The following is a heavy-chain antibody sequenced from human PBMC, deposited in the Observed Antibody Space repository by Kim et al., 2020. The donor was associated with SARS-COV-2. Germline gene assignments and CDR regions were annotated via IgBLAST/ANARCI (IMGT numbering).Heavy chain of an antibody. J-gene: IGHJ4*02. Sequence: SETLSLTCAVYGGSFSGYYWSWIRQPPGKGLEWIGEINHSGSTNYNPSLKSRVTISVDTSKNQFSLKLSSVTAADTAVYYCARFKGYSSSSFDYWGQGTLVTVSS. CDR2: INHSGST. CDR1: GGSFSGYY. D-gene: IGHD6-6*01. CDR3: ARFKGYSSSSFDY. V-gene: IGHV4-34*01.